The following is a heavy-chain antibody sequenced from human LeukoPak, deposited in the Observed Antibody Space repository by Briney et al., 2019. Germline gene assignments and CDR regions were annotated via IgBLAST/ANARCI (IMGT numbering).Heavy chain of an antibody. J-gene: IGHJ5*02. CDR2: INPSGGST. CDR3: ARGGVRGVIKNWFDP. CDR1: GYTFTSYY. D-gene: IGHD3-10*01. V-gene: IGHV1-46*01. Sequence: ASVKVSCKASGYTFTSYYMHWVRQAPGQGLEWMGIINPSGGSTSCAQKFQGRVTMTRDTSTSTVYMELSSLRSEDTAVYYCARGGVRGVIKNWFDPWGQGTLVTVSS.